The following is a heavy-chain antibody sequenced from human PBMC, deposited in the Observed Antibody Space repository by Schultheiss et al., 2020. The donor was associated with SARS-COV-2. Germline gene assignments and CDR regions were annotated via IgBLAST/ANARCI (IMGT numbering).Heavy chain of an antibody. V-gene: IGHV3-74*01. CDR2: IGNEGSST. Sequence: GGSLRLSCAASGFTFSSYLMHWVRQAPGKGLVWVSRIGNEGSSTSYADSVKGRFTISRDNAKNTLYLQMNSLRAEDTAVYYCARGGYCSSTSCYEPYYYYGMDVWGQGTTVTVSS. CDR1: GFTFSSYL. CDR3: ARGGYCSSTSCYEPYYYYGMDV. D-gene: IGHD2-2*01. J-gene: IGHJ6*02.